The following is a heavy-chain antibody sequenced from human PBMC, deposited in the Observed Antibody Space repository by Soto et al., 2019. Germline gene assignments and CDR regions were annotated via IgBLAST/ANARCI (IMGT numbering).Heavy chain of an antibody. CDR3: ARPQGYYDYVWGSFRPHHFDC. Sequence: PVGSLRLSCAASGFTVSSNYMSWVRQAPGKGLEWVANIKHDASETYYVDSVKGRFSISRDNAKNSLYLQMNSLRADDTAVYYCARPQGYYDYVWGSFRPHHFDCWGQGALVTVSS. J-gene: IGHJ4*02. V-gene: IGHV3-7*01. D-gene: IGHD3-16*02. CDR2: IKHDASET. CDR1: GFTVSSNY.